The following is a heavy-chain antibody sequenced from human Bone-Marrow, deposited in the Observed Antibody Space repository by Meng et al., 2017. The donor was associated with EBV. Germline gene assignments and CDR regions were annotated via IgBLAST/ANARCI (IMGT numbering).Heavy chain of an antibody. Sequence: EVQLVESGXXXXXPXXLXXCSCAALVLTFSSYSMNWVRQASGKGLGWVSSISSSSSYIYYADSVKGRFTISRDNAKNSLYLQKNSLRAEDTAVYYCARDPFGGKAYCGGDCQDYWGQGTLVTVSS. CDR3: ARDPFGGKAYCGGDCQDY. D-gene: IGHD2-21*02. V-gene: IGHV3-21*01. CDR2: ISSSSSYI. CDR1: VLTFSSYS. J-gene: IGHJ4*02.